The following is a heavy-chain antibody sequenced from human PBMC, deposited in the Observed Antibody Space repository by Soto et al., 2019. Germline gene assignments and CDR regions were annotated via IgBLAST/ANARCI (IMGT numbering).Heavy chain of an antibody. Sequence: PGGSLRLSCAASGFTFSSYGMHWVRQAPGKGLEWVAVIWYDGSNKYYADSVKGRFTISRDNSKNTLYLQMNSLRAEDTAVYYCARDREQQLVPPLLYWGQETLVPVSS. D-gene: IGHD6-13*01. V-gene: IGHV3-33*01. CDR2: IWYDGSNK. CDR1: GFTFSSYG. CDR3: ARDREQQLVPPLLY. J-gene: IGHJ4*02.